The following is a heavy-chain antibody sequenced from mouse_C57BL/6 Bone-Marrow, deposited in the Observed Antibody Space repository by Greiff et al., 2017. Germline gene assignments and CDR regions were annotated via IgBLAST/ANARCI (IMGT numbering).Heavy chain of an antibody. CDR1: GYSFTGYY. V-gene: IGHV1-42*01. J-gene: IGHJ3*01. D-gene: IGHD3-2*02. CDR2: INPSTGGT. Sequence: VQLQQSGPELVKPGASVKISCKASGYSFTGYYMNWVKQSPEKSLEWIGAINPSTGGTTYNQKFKAKATLTVDKSSSTAYMQLNSLTSEDSAVYYCARRQLRLRGFAYWGQGTLVTVSA. CDR3: ARRQLRLRGFAY.